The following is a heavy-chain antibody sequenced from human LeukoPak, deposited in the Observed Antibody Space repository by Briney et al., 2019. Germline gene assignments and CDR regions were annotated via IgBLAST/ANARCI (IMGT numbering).Heavy chain of an antibody. V-gene: IGHV3-21*04. J-gene: IGHJ4*02. CDR2: ISASSSSI. CDR3: ATTFITIAAPSYFFDY. CDR1: GFTFSSYS. Sequence: GGSLRLSCAASGFTFSSYSMHWVRQAPGKGLEWVSSISASSSSIYYADSVKGRFTISRDNSKNTLYLQMDSLRAEDTAIYYCATTFITIAAPSYFFDYWGQGALVTVSS. D-gene: IGHD6-6*01.